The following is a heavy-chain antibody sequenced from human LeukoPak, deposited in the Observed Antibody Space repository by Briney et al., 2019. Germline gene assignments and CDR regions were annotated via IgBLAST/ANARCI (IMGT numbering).Heavy chain of an antibody. D-gene: IGHD6-19*01. V-gene: IGHV3-7*01. CDR3: VGGIGWLPDY. CDR2: IEQDGSEK. J-gene: IGHJ4*02. Sequence: AGGSLRLSCAASGLTFSAYWGNWVSQAPGKGLEWVANIEQDGSEKNYVDSVKGRFTISRDNGANSLYLQMNNLRVEDTGVYYCVGGIGWLPDYWGQGTLVTVSS. CDR1: GLTFSAYW.